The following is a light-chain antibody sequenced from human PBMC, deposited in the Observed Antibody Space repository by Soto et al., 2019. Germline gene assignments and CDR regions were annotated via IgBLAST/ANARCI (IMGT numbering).Light chain of an antibody. CDR3: TSYTTTSTVL. V-gene: IGLV2-14*01. Sequence: QSALTHPASVSGSLGQSITIFCTGTTSDIGSYNYVSWYQHPPGKAPKLMIYEVSNRPSGVSSRFSGSKSANTASLSISGLQAEDEADYYCTSYTTTSTVLFGGGTQLTVL. J-gene: IGLJ2*01. CDR2: EVS. CDR1: TSDIGSYNY.